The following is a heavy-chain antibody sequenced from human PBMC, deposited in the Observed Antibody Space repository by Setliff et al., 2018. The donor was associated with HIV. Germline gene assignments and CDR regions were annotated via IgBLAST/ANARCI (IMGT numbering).Heavy chain of an antibody. D-gene: IGHD3-10*01. V-gene: IGHV1-2*02. CDR3: ARGLWFGELEGYNWFDP. CDR2: INPNSGGT. Sequence: GDSVKVSCKASGYTFTGYYMHWVRQAPGQGLEWMGWINPNSGGTNYAQKFQGRVTMTRDTSISTAYMELSRLRSDDTAVYYCARGLWFGELEGYNWFDPWGQGTLVTVSS. J-gene: IGHJ5*02. CDR1: GYTFTGYY.